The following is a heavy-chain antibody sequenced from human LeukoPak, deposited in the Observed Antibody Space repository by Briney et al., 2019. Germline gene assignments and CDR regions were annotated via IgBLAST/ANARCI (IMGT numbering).Heavy chain of an antibody. CDR3: VRDFRSADY. V-gene: IGHV3-74*01. CDR2: ICPDGTVT. CDR1: GFSFSTYC. J-gene: IGHJ4*02. Sequence: GGSLRLSCAASGFSFSTYCMHWVRQAPGKGPMWVSRICPDGTVTNYADSVKARFSISRDNARNTVYLQMNSLRAEDTAVYYCVRDFRSADYWGQGTLVTVSS.